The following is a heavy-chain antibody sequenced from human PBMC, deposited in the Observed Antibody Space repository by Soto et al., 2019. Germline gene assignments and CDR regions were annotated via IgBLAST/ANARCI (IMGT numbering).Heavy chain of an antibody. V-gene: IGHV4-39*01. CDR2: IYYSGST. Sequence: TSETLSLTCTVSGGSISSSSYYWGWIRQPPGKGLEWIGSIYYSGSTYYNPSLKSRVTISVDTSKNQFSLKLSSVTAADTAVYYCARHSTVNYYDRYTFDYWGQGTLVTVSS. CDR1: GGSISSSSYY. J-gene: IGHJ4*02. CDR3: ARHSTVNYYDRYTFDY. D-gene: IGHD3-22*01.